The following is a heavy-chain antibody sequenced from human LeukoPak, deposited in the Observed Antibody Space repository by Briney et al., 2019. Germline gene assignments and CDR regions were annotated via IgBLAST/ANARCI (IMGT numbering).Heavy chain of an antibody. Sequence: ASVEVSCKASGYTFTGYYMHWVRQAPGQGLEWMGRINPNSGGTNYAQKFQGRVTMTRDTSISTAYMELSRLRSDDTAVYYCARDYHYCSGGSCYDDGDYWGQGTLVTVSS. CDR3: ARDYHYCSGGSCYDDGDY. J-gene: IGHJ4*02. D-gene: IGHD2-15*01. CDR2: INPNSGGT. V-gene: IGHV1-2*06. CDR1: GYTFTGYY.